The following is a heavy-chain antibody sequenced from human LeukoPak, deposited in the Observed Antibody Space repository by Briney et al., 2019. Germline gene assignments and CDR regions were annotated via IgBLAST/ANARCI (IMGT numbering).Heavy chain of an antibody. V-gene: IGHV3-33*06. CDR2: IWNDGNNK. J-gene: IGHJ2*01. Sequence: PGGSLRLSCAASGFTFSTYGMNWVRQAPGKGLEWVAIIWNDGNNKYYADSVKGRFTISRDNSKNTLYLQMNGLRADDTAVYYCAKSYECHDRYIHLWGRGTLVTVSS. CDR1: GFTFSTYG. D-gene: IGHD3-16*01. CDR3: AKSYECHDRYIHL.